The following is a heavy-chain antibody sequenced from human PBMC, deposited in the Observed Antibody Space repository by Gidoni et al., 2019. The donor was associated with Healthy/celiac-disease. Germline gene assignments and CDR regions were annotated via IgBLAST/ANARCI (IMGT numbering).Heavy chain of an antibody. CDR2: INHSGST. Sequence: QVQLQQWGAGLLKPSETLSLTCAVYGGSFSGYYWSWIRQPPGKGLEWIGEINHSGSTNYNPSLKSRVTISVDTAKNQFSLKLSSVTAADTAVYYCARGYCSGGSCYCVDYWGQGTLVTVSS. CDR3: ARGYCSGGSCYCVDY. CDR1: GGSFSGYY. D-gene: IGHD2-15*01. J-gene: IGHJ4*02. V-gene: IGHV4-34*01.